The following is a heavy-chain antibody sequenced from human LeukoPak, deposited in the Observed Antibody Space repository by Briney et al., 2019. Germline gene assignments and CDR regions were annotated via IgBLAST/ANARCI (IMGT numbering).Heavy chain of an antibody. Sequence: GGSLRLSCEASGFTFGNSAMAWVHQAPGKGLEWLSGISASGHYTYNAHSAKGRFTISRDNSKNTLYLQMNSLKAEDTAEYFCTKDGSWGDYYFYFYIDVWGKGTTVTVSS. CDR3: TKDGSWGDYYFYFYIDV. D-gene: IGHD1-26*01. CDR1: GFTFGNSA. V-gene: IGHV3-23*01. J-gene: IGHJ6*03. CDR2: ISASGHYT.